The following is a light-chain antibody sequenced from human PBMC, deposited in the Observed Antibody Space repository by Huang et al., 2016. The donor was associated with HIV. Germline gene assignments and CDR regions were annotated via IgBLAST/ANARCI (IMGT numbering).Light chain of an antibody. V-gene: IGKV3-15*01. Sequence: EIVMTQSPVTLSVSPGERAALSCRASQSVSSNLAWYQQKPGQAPRLLIYGAFNRANGIRARFNGSGSGTDFALTISSLQSEDFAVYYCQQYNNWPRNTFGQGTKLDIK. CDR2: GAF. CDR1: QSVSSN. CDR3: QQYNNWPRNT. J-gene: IGKJ2*01.